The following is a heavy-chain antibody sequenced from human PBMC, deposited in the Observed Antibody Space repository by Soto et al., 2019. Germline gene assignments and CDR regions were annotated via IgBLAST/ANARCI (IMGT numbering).Heavy chain of an antibody. CDR2: ITFSGNTV. V-gene: IGHV3-11*01. Sequence: AGGSLRLSCAAPGFTFSDSYMSWIRQAPGKGLEWISYITFSGNTVYYADSLKGRFTISRDNAKNSLYLQMNRLRAEDTAVYYCARVSWREKYGMDVWGQGTTVTVSS. CDR1: GFTFSDSY. CDR3: ARVSWREKYGMDV. J-gene: IGHJ6*02.